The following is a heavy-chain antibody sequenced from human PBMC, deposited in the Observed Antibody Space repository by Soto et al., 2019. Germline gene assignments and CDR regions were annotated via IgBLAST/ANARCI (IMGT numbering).Heavy chain of an antibody. CDR3: AKDYYDSSGYMS. V-gene: IGHV3-30*18. CDR1: GFTFSSYG. J-gene: IGHJ4*02. D-gene: IGHD3-22*01. CDR2: ISYDGSNK. Sequence: LRLSCAASGFTFSSYGMHWVRQAPGKGLEWVAVISYDGSNKYYADSVKGRFTISRDNSKNTLYLQMNSLIAEDTAVYYCAKDYYDSSGYMSWGQGTLVTVSS.